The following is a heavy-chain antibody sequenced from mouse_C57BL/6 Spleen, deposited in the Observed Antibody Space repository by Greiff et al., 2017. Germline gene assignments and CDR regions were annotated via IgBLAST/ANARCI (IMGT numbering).Heavy chain of an antibody. CDR2: IYPGDGDT. CDR3: ALFINYGSSYDY. V-gene: IGHV1-82*01. D-gene: IGHD1-1*01. Sequence: QVQLQQSGPELVKPGASVKISCKASGYAFSSSWMNWVKQRPGKGLEWIGRIYPGDGDTNYNGKFKGKATLTADKSSSTAYMQLSSLTSEDSAVYFCALFINYGSSYDYWGQGTTLTVSS. CDR1: GYAFSSSW. J-gene: IGHJ2*01.